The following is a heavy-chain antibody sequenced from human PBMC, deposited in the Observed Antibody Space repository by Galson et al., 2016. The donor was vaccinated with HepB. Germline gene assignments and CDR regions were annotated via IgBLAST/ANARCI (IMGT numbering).Heavy chain of an antibody. J-gene: IGHJ2*01. Sequence: SLRLSCAASGFRFSSYAVSWVRQAPGKGLEWVSGISGSGGRTYYADSVKGRFTISRDNAKNSLFLQMNTLRVEDTAVYYCTREFDLWGRGTQVTVSS. CDR3: TREFDL. D-gene: IGHD1-26*01. CDR2: ISGSGGRT. V-gene: IGHV3-23*01. CDR1: GFRFSSYA.